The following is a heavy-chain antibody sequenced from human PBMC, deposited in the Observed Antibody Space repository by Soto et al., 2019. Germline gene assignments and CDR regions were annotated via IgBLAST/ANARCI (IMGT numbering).Heavy chain of an antibody. J-gene: IGHJ4*02. CDR2: ISDDGSDE. D-gene: IGHD6-19*01. CDR1: GFTVSSYA. CDR3: LRIPDGSGRYDFDY. V-gene: IGHV3-30-3*01. Sequence: QVQLVESGGGVLHPGRSLRLSCAASGFTVSSYAMHWVRQAPGKGLERVGVISDDGSDEHYADSVKGRLTISRDNSKSTVFLQMNSLRAEDTAVYYCLRIPDGSGRYDFDYWGQGTLVTVSS.